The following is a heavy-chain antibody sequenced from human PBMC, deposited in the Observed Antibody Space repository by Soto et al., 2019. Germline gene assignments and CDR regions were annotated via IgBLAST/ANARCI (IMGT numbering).Heavy chain of an antibody. D-gene: IGHD2-15*01. CDR1: GGSFSGYY. CDR2: INHSGST. J-gene: IGHJ4*02. CDR3: ARDYGGNAGTFDY. V-gene: IGHV4-34*01. Sequence: QVQLQQWGAGLLKPSETLSLTCAVYGGSFSGYYWSWIRQPPGKGLEWIGEINHSGSTNYNPPHKRRTTISVDTSKSQCSLKLSSVTAADTAVYYCARDYGGNAGTFDYWGQGTLVTVSS.